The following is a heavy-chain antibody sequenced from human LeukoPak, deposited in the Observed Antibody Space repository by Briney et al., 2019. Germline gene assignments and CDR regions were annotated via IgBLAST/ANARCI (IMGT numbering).Heavy chain of an antibody. Sequence: SVKVSCKASGGTFSSYAISWVRQAPGQGLGWMGRIIPILGIANYAQKFQGRVTITADKSTSTAYMELSSLRSEDTAVYYCARGVRDGYNYPDYWGQGTLVTVSS. V-gene: IGHV1-69*04. CDR2: IIPILGIA. CDR1: GGTFSSYA. CDR3: ARGVRDGYNYPDY. J-gene: IGHJ4*02. D-gene: IGHD5-12*01.